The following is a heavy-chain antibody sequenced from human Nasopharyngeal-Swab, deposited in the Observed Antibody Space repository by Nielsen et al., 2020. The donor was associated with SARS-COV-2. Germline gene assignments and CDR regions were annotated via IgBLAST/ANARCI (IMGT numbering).Heavy chain of an antibody. J-gene: IGHJ6*02. D-gene: IGHD6-6*01. V-gene: IGHV1-46*01. Sequence: WVRQAPGQGLEWMGIINPSGGSTSYAQKFQGRVTMTRDTSTSTVHMELSSLRSEDTAVYYCARGKDSSSSSRIWGYYGMDVWGQGTTVTVSS. CDR3: ARGKDSSSSSRIWGYYGMDV. CDR2: INPSGGST.